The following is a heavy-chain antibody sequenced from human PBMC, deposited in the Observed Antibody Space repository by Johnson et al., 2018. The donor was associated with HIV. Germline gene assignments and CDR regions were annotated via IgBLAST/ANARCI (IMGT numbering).Heavy chain of an antibody. J-gene: IGHJ3*02. V-gene: IGHV3-13*01. D-gene: IGHD3-22*01. CDR3: ARANNNMYYYYSSFYGAFDI. CDR2: IGTAGDT. CDR1: GFSFSSYD. Sequence: VQLVESGGGLVQPGGSLRLSCAASGFSFSSYDMHWVRQATGKGLEWVSAIGTAGDTYYPGSVKGRFTISRENAKNSLYLQMNSLRAEDTAVYYCARANNNMYYYYSSFYGAFDIWGQGTMVTVSS.